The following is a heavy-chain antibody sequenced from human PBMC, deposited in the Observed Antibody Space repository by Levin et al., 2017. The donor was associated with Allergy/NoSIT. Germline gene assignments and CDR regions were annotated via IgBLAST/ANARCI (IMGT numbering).Heavy chain of an antibody. J-gene: IGHJ6*02. CDR3: ARETIPTYHDYGDPTPFYYYYGMDV. CDR2: IWYDGSNK. Sequence: GGSLRLSCAASGFTFSSYGMHWVRQAPGKGLEWVAVIWYDGSNKYYADSVKGRFTISRDNSKNTLYLQMNSLRAEDTAVYYCARETIPTYHDYGDPTPFYYYYGMDVWGQGTTVTVSS. V-gene: IGHV3-33*01. CDR1: GFTFSSYG. D-gene: IGHD4-17*01.